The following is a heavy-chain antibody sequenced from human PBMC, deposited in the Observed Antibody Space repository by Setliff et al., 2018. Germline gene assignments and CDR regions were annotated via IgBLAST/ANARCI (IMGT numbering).Heavy chain of an antibody. Sequence: PGGSLRLSCVGSGFTFKDYTMVWVRQVPGKGLEWVAVIWYDGNNKDHADSVKGRFTISRDNSKNTLYLQMDSLRVEDTAVYYCVRGEMFSTSPRDVWGKGTTVTAPQ. CDR2: IWYDGNNK. CDR3: VRGEMFSTSPRDV. J-gene: IGHJ6*04. D-gene: IGHD2-2*01. V-gene: IGHV3-33*08. CDR1: GFTFKDYT.